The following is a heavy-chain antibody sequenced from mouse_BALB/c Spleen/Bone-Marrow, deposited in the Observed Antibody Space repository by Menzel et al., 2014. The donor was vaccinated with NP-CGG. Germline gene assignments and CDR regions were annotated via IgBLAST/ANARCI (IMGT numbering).Heavy chain of an antibody. V-gene: IGHV1S81*02. D-gene: IGHD1-1*01. CDR2: INPSNGRT. CDR3: ALYYYGNLDY. J-gene: IGHJ2*01. CDR1: GYTFTSYW. Sequence: QVQLQQSGAELVKPGASVKLSCKASGYTFTSYWMHWVKQRPGQGLEWIGEINPSNGRTNYNEKFKSKATLTVDKSSSTAYMQLSSLTSEDSAVYYCALYYYGNLDYWGQGTTLTVSS.